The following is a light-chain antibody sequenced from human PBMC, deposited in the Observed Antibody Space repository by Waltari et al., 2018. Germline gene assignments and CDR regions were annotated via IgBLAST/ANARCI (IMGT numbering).Light chain of an antibody. J-gene: IGLJ3*02. CDR1: NSNVGGYNY. Sequence: QSALTQPASVSGSPGQSITISCTGTNSNVGGYNYVHWYQQHPGKAPKLIISDVSNRPSGVSNRFSGSRSGNTASLTISGLQTEDEADYYCISYTSSSTWVFGGGTKLTVL. CDR2: DVS. V-gene: IGLV2-14*03. CDR3: ISYTSSSTWV.